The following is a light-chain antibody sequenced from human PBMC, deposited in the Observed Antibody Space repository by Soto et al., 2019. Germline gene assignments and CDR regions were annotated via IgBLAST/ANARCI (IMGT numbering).Light chain of an antibody. J-gene: IGKJ5*01. CDR3: QQFNSYPLT. CDR2: GAS. V-gene: IGKV3-20*01. CDR1: QSVISSY. Sequence: EIVLTQSPGTLSLSQGEIATLSCRASQSVISSYLAWYQQKPGQAPRLLIYGASSRATGIPDRFSGSGSGTDFTLTISSLQPEDFATYYCQQFNSYPLTCGQGTRLENK.